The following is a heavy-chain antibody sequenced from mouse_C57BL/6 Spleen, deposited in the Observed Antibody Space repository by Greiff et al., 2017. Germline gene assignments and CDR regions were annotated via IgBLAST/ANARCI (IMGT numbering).Heavy chain of an antibody. Sequence: DVMLVESGGGLVKPGGSLKLSCAASGFTFSSYAMSWVRQTPEKRLEWVATISDGGSYTYYPDNVKGRFTISRDNAKNNLYLQMSHLKSEDTAMYYCARDRWAYAMDYWGQGTSVTVSS. CDR3: ARDRWAYAMDY. CDR2: ISDGGSYT. CDR1: GFTFSSYA. J-gene: IGHJ4*01. D-gene: IGHD1-1*02. V-gene: IGHV5-4*01.